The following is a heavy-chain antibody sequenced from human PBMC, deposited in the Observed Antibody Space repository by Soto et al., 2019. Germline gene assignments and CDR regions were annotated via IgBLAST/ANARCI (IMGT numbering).Heavy chain of an antibody. CDR3: AHSRNLITEDAQVGDFDY. Sequence: QITLKESGPPQVKPTQTLTLTCSFSGFSLNTDGEGGGWVRQPPGEALEWLALIYWDDDERYSPSLKTRLTITTDPSKNQVVLIMTNMDPVDTATYYCAHSRNLITEDAQVGDFDYWGQGTLVTVSS. CDR1: GFSLNTDGEG. V-gene: IGHV2-5*02. J-gene: IGHJ4*02. D-gene: IGHD3-10*01. CDR2: IYWDDDE.